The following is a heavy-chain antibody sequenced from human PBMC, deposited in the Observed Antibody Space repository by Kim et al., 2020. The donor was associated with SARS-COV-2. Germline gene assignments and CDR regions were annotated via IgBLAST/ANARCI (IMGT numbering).Heavy chain of an antibody. D-gene: IGHD6-19*01. V-gene: IGHV3-21*01. CDR3: ARDRSSVAGYYFHY. J-gene: IGHJ4*02. Sequence: ADSGKGRFTISRDNAKNSLYLQMISLRSEDTAVYYCARDRSSVAGYYFHYWGQGTLVTVSS.